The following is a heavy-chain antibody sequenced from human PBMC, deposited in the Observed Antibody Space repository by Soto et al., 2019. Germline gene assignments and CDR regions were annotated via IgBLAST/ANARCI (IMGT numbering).Heavy chain of an antibody. V-gene: IGHV3-30*18. CDR3: AKEGPETPYYYYGMNV. CDR2: ISHDGSNK. D-gene: IGHD3-16*01. Sequence: GGSLRLSCAASGFTFSHYAMHWVRQAPGKGLEWVAVISHDGSNKSYADSVKGRFTISRDNSKNTLYLQMNSLRAEDAAVYYCAKEGPETPYYYYGMNVWGQGTTVTVSS. J-gene: IGHJ6*02. CDR1: GFTFSHYA.